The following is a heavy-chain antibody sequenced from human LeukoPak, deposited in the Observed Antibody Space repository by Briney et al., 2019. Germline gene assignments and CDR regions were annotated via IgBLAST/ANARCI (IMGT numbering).Heavy chain of an antibody. CDR1: GYTFTSYD. Sequence: ASVKVSCKASGYTFTSYDINWVRQATGQGLEWMGWMNPNSGNTGYAQKFQGRVTMTRNTSISTAYMELSSLRSEDTAVHYCARVVGSPYCGGDCYPDYWGQGILVTVSS. J-gene: IGHJ4*02. CDR2: MNPNSGNT. D-gene: IGHD2-21*02. V-gene: IGHV1-8*01. CDR3: ARVVGSPYCGGDCYPDY.